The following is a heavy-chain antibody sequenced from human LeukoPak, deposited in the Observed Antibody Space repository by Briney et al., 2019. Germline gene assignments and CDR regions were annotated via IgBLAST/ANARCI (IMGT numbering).Heavy chain of an antibody. Sequence: PGRSLRLSCAASGFTFSSYSMNWVRQAPGKGLEWVSSISSSSSYIYYADSVKGRFTISRDNAKNSLYLQMNSLRAEDTAVYYCATDPTAQTSQHWGQGTLVTVSS. CDR3: ATDPTAQTSQH. CDR2: ISSSSSYI. CDR1: GFTFSSYS. D-gene: IGHD2-21*02. J-gene: IGHJ1*01. V-gene: IGHV3-21*04.